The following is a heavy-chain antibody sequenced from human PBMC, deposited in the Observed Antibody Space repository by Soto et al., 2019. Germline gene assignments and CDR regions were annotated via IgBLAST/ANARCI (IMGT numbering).Heavy chain of an antibody. V-gene: IGHV3-30*18. Sequence: PGGSLRLSCADSGFTFSSYGMHWVRQAPGKGLERVAVISYDGSNKYYADSVKGRFTISRDNSKNTLYLQMNSLRAEDTAGYYRAKDKPYVDTAMGPFDYWGQGTLVTLSS. CDR3: AKDKPYVDTAMGPFDY. CDR1: GFTFSSYG. J-gene: IGHJ4*02. CDR2: ISYDGSNK. D-gene: IGHD5-18*01.